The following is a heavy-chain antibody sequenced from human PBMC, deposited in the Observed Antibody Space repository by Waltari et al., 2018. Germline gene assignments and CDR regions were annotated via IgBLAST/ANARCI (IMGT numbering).Heavy chain of an antibody. Sequence: EVRLAESGGGLVKPGGSLTLSFTASGFAFSDHERNWVRQAPGTGLEWVSSIGGTHSNIFYADSVKGRFTVSRDNAKNSLYLQMDNLRAEDSGLYFCTRDLYGSGGDWFDPWGQGTLVTVSS. CDR2: IGGTHSNI. CDR3: TRDLYGSGGDWFDP. V-gene: IGHV3-21*03. D-gene: IGHD3-10*01. CDR1: GFAFSDHE. J-gene: IGHJ5*02.